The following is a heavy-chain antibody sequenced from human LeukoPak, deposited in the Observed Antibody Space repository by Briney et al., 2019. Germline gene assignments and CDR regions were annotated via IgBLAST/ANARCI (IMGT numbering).Heavy chain of an antibody. CDR1: GFTFSNAW. Sequence: SGGSLRLSCAASGFTFSNAWMNWVRQAPGKGLEWVGRIKSKTDGGTTDYAAPVKGRFTISRDDSKNTLYLQMNSLKTEDTAVYYCTRVGTYYDFWSGYYPTYWGQGTLVTVPS. D-gene: IGHD3-3*01. V-gene: IGHV3-15*07. CDR3: TRVGTYYDFWSGYYPTY. CDR2: IKSKTDGGTT. J-gene: IGHJ4*02.